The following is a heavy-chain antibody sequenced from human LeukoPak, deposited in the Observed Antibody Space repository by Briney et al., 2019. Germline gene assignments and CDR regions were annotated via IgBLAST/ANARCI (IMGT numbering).Heavy chain of an antibody. CDR3: VRGPPGDY. Sequence: GGSLRLSCAASGFPFSAYSMKWVRLAPGKGLEWVSSISSSSSYIYYADSVKGRFTISRDNAKNSLYLQMNSLRAEDTAIYYCVRGPPGDYWGQGTLVTVSS. D-gene: IGHD3-10*01. CDR2: ISSSSSYI. J-gene: IGHJ4*02. CDR1: GFPFSAYS. V-gene: IGHV3-21*01.